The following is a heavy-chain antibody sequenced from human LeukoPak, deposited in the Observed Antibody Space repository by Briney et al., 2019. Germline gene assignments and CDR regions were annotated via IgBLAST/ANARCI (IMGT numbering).Heavy chain of an antibody. D-gene: IGHD3-9*01. J-gene: IGHJ4*02. Sequence: SETLSLTCAVYGGSFSGYYWSWIRQPPGKGLECIVEINHSGSTNYNPSLKSRVTISVDTSKNQFSLKLSSVTAADTAVYYCARRRYFDWLSPFDYWGQGTLVTVSS. CDR3: ARRRYFDWLSPFDY. CDR2: INHSGST. V-gene: IGHV4-34*01. CDR1: GGSFSGYY.